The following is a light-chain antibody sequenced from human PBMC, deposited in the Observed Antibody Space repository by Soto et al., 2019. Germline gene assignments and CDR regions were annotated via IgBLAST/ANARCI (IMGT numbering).Light chain of an antibody. CDR1: NIGSKS. V-gene: IGLV3-21*02. J-gene: IGLJ1*01. CDR3: QFWYSSSDHYV. Sequence: ELTQPPSVSLAPGQTARITCGGNNIGSKSVHWYQQKPGQAPVLVVYDNSDRPSGIPERFSGSNSGNTATLTISWVEAGDEGDFYCQFWYSSSDHYVFGTGTNGTVL. CDR2: DNS.